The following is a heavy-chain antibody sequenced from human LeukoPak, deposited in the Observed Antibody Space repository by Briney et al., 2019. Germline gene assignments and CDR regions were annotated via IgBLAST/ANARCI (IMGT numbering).Heavy chain of an antibody. V-gene: IGHV4-38-2*02. Sequence: SETLSLTCTVSGYSISSGYYWGWIRQPPGKGLEWIGSIYHSGSTYYNPSLKSRVTISVDTSKNQFSLKLSSVTAADTAVYYCAGDLGPTADIAAPISHLDYWGQGTLVTVSS. CDR3: AGDLGPTADIAAPISHLDY. D-gene: IGHD6-13*01. CDR1: GYSISSGYY. J-gene: IGHJ4*02. CDR2: IYHSGST.